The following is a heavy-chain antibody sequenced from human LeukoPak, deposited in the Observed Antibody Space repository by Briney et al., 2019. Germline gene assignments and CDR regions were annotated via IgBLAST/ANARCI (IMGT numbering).Heavy chain of an antibody. V-gene: IGHV3-48*02. D-gene: IGHD3-10*01. J-gene: IGHJ3*02. CDR2: ISSSSSNI. CDR3: ARDLSGRYAFDI. Sequence: GGSLRLSCAASGFTFSSYSMIWVRQAPGKGLEWVSYISSSSSNIYYADSVKGRFTISRDNAKNSLYLQMNSLRDEETAVYYCARDLSGRYAFDIWGQGTMVTVSS. CDR1: GFTFSSYS.